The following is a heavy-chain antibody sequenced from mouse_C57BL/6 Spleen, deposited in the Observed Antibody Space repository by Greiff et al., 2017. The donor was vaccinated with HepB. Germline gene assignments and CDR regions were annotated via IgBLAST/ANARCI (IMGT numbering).Heavy chain of an antibody. V-gene: IGHV1-15*01. CDR1: GYTFTDYE. Sequence: QVHVKQSGAELVRPGASVTLSCKASGYTFTDYEMHWVKQTPVHGLEWIGAIDPETGGTAYNQKFKGKAILTADKSSSTAYMELRSLTSEDSAVYYCTRSGYYGSSLFAYWGQGTLVTVSA. D-gene: IGHD1-1*01. CDR3: TRSGYYGSSLFAY. J-gene: IGHJ3*01. CDR2: IDPETGGT.